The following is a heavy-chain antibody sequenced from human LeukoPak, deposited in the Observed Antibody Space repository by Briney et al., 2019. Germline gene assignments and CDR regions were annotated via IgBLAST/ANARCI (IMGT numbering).Heavy chain of an antibody. V-gene: IGHV4-4*07. Sequence: PSETLSLTCTVSGGSISSYYWSWIRQPAGKGLEWIGRIYTSGSTNYNPSLKSRVTMSVDTSKNQFSLKLSSVTAADTAVYYCGGELDSGSLSAPGGISYAFDIWGQGTMVTVSS. CDR2: IYTSGST. J-gene: IGHJ3*02. CDR3: GGELDSGSLSAPGGISYAFDI. D-gene: IGHD1-26*01. CDR1: GGSISSYY.